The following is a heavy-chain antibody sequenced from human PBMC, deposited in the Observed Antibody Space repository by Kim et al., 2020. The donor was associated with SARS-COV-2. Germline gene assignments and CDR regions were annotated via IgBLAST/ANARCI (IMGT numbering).Heavy chain of an antibody. V-gene: IGHV3-48*03. D-gene: IGHD5-18*01. CDR2: ISSSGSTI. CDR3: ARDRPRIQLWQKKSYYYYGMDV. Sequence: GGSLRLSCAASGFTFSSYEMNWVRQAPGKGLEWVSYISSSGSTIYYADSVKGRFTISRDNAKNSLYLQMISLRAEDTAVYYCARDRPRIQLWQKKSYYYYGMDVWGQGTTVTVSS. CDR1: GFTFSSYE. J-gene: IGHJ6*02.